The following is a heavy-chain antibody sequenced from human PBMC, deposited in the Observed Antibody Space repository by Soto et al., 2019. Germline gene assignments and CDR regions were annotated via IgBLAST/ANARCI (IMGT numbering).Heavy chain of an antibody. Sequence: ESLKISCKGSGYSFTSYWIGWVRQMPGKGLEWMGIIYPGDSDTRYSPSFQGQVTISADKSISTAYLQWSSLKASDTAMYYCARGGEWENYYYYGMDVWGQGTRVTVSS. CDR3: ARGGEWENYYYYGMDV. J-gene: IGHJ6*02. V-gene: IGHV5-51*01. CDR2: IYPGDSDT. D-gene: IGHD1-26*01. CDR1: GYSFTSYW.